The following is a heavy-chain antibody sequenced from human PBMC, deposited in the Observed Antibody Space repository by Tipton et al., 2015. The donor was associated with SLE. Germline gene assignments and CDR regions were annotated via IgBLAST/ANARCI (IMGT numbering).Heavy chain of an antibody. CDR1: GFTFGDYA. J-gene: IGHJ4*02. CDR2: IRSKAYGGTT. CDR3: NREEIQLWFFDY. V-gene: IGHV3-49*03. Sequence: SLRLSCTASGFTFGDYAMSWFRQAPGKGLEWVGFIRSKAYGGTTEYAASVKGRFTISRDDSKSIAYLQMNSLKTEDTAAYYCNREEIQLWFFDYWGQGTLVTVSS. D-gene: IGHD5-18*01.